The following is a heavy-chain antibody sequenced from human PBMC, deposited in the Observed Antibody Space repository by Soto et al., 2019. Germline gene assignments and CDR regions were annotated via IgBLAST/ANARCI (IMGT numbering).Heavy chain of an antibody. CDR3: AGVREQQPDAFGI. CDR2: IYYSGST. J-gene: IGHJ3*02. V-gene: IGHV4-31*03. D-gene: IGHD6-13*01. CDR1: GGSISSGGYY. Sequence: SETLSLTCTVSGGSISSGGYYWSWIRQHPGKGLEWIGYIYYSGSTYYNPSLKSRVTISVDTTKNQFSLKLSSVTAADTAVYYCAGVREQQPDAFGIWGQGTIVTV.